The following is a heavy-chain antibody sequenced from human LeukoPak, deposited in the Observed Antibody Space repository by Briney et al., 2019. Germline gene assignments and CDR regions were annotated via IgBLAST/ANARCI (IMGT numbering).Heavy chain of an antibody. Sequence: GGSLRLSGAASGFTFSTYAMSWVRQAPGKGLEWVSAISGSGGSTYYADSVKGRFTISRDNSKNTLYLQMNSLRAEDTAVYYCAKGDYGDFYFDYWGQGTLVTVSS. CDR1: GFTFSTYA. J-gene: IGHJ4*02. CDR2: ISGSGGST. V-gene: IGHV3-23*01. D-gene: IGHD4-17*01. CDR3: AKGDYGDFYFDY.